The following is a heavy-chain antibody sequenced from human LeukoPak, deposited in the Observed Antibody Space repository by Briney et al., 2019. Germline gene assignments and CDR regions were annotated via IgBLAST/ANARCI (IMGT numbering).Heavy chain of an antibody. D-gene: IGHD3-16*02. Sequence: PGGSLRLSCAASGFNFSGSAIHWVRQASGKGLEWVGRTRNKANNYATTYAASVKGRFSISRDNSKNTTYLQMNSLKTEDTAVYYCTTLNYVWRTYRPDYWGQGTLVTVSS. CDR3: TTLNYVWRTYRPDY. CDR2: TRNKANNYAT. V-gene: IGHV3-73*01. J-gene: IGHJ4*02. CDR1: GFNFSGSA.